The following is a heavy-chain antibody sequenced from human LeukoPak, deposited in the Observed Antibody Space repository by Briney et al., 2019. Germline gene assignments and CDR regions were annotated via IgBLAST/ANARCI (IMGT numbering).Heavy chain of an antibody. Sequence: SETLSLTCTVSGGSIGTYYWSWIRQPPGKGLEWIGYIYYRGTTNYNPSLMSRVTISVDTSKNQFSLKLSSVTAADTAVYYCARDRGYCSGGSCYRWFDPWGQGTLVTVSS. CDR2: IYYRGTT. J-gene: IGHJ5*02. CDR3: ARDRGYCSGGSCYRWFDP. D-gene: IGHD2-15*01. V-gene: IGHV4-59*01. CDR1: GGSIGTYY.